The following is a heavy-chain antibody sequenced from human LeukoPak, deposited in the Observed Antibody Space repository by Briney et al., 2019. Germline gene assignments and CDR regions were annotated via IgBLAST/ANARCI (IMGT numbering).Heavy chain of an antibody. CDR3: ARERGSGSYHPFDP. CDR2: IKEDGSEE. V-gene: IGHV3-7*01. CDR1: GFTFSIYW. D-gene: IGHD3-10*01. J-gene: IGHJ5*02. Sequence: GGSLRLSCAASGFTFSIYWMSWVRQAPGKGLEWAANIKEDGSEEHYVDSVKGRFTVSRDNAKNSLYLQMNSLRADDTAVYYCARERGSGSYHPFDPWGQGTLATVSS.